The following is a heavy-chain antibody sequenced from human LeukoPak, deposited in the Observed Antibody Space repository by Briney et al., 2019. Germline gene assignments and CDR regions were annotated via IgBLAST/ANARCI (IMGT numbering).Heavy chain of an antibody. CDR2: IYHSGST. CDR3: TRGRAYKPFDY. J-gene: IGHJ4*02. Sequence: SSETLSLTCAVSGYSISSGYYGGWIRQPPGKGLQWIGRIYHSGSTYYNPSLKSRVTISVDTSKNQLSLKLGSLTAADTALYYWTRGRAYKPFDYWGQGTLVSVSS. D-gene: IGHD5-24*01. V-gene: IGHV4-38-2*01. CDR1: GYSISSGYY.